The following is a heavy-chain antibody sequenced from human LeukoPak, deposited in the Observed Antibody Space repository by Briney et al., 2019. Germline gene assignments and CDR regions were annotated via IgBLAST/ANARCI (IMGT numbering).Heavy chain of an antibody. Sequence: GGSLRLSCAASGFTFSSYGMHWVRQAPGKGLEWVAVIWYDGSNKYYADSVKGRFTISRDNSKNTLYLQMNSLRAEDTAVYYCAKDRGGSYGNYFDYWGQGTLVTVSS. CDR1: GFTFSSYG. CDR2: IWYDGSNK. V-gene: IGHV3-33*06. J-gene: IGHJ4*02. CDR3: AKDRGGSYGNYFDY. D-gene: IGHD1-26*01.